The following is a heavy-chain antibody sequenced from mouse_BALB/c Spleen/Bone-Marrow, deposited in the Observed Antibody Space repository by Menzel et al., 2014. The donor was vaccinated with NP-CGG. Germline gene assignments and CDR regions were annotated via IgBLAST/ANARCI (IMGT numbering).Heavy chain of an antibody. D-gene: IGHD2-14*01. Sequence: QVQLKESGPELVRPGVSVKISCKGSGYTFTDYGMHWVKQSHAKSLEWIGLISLYSGNTNYNQKFKDKATMTVDKSSSTAYMELARLTSEDSAIYYCARGDDRYDETMDYWGQGTSVTVSS. CDR1: GYTFTDYG. CDR2: ISLYSGNT. CDR3: ARGDDRYDETMDY. J-gene: IGHJ4*01. V-gene: IGHV1-67*01.